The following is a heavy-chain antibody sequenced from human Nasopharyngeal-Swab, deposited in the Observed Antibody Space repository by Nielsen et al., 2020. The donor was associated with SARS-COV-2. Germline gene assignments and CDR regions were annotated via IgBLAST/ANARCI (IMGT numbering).Heavy chain of an antibody. CDR3: ARDESGDYLGLPFDH. CDR2: IFSSGST. J-gene: IGHJ4*02. Sequence: GSLRLSCVVSGSSISSRNNYWGWIRQSPGKGLEWIGTIFSSGSTYNPSLKSRVTMSVDTSKNQFSLKLTSVTAADTAVYYCARDESGDYLGLPFDHWGRGTLVAVSS. D-gene: IGHD4-17*01. V-gene: IGHV4-39*07. CDR1: GSSISSRNNY.